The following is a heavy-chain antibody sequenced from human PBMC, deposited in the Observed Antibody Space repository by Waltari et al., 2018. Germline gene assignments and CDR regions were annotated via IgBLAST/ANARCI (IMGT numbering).Heavy chain of an antibody. V-gene: IGHV1-24*01. D-gene: IGHD1-26*01. CDR2: FDPEDGET. J-gene: IGHJ6*02. Sequence: QVQLVQSGAEVKKPGASVKVSCKVSGYTLTELSMHWVRQAPGKGLEWMGGFDPEDGETIYAQKFQGRVTMTEDTSTDTAYMELSSLRSEDTAVYYCATGGNSGSHYDYYYGMDVWGQGTTVTVSS. CDR3: ATGGNSGSHYDYYYGMDV. CDR1: GYTLTELS.